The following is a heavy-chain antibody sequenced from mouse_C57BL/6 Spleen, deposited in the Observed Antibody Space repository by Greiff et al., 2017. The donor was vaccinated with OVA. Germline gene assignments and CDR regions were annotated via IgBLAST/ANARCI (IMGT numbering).Heavy chain of an antibody. CDR1: GFTFSDYG. CDR3: AREDYYGSSYEDDYAMDD. Sequence: EVQLVESGGGLVKPGGSLKLSCAASGFTFSDYGMHWVRQAPEKGLEWVAYISSGSSTIYYADTVKGRFTISRDNAKNTLFLQMTSLRSEDTAMYYCAREDYYGSSYEDDYAMDDWGQGTSVTVSS. CDR2: ISSGSSTI. V-gene: IGHV5-17*01. J-gene: IGHJ4*01. D-gene: IGHD1-1*01.